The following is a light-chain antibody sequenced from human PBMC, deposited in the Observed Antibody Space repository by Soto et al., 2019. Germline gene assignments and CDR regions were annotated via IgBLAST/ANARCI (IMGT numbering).Light chain of an antibody. CDR2: DVS. J-gene: IGLJ1*01. Sequence: QSALTQPRSVSGSPGQSVTISCTGTSSDVGGYNYVSWYQQHPGKAPKLMICDVSKRPSGVPDRFSGSKSGNTASLTISGLQAEDEADYSCCSYAGSYTGVFGTGTKLTVL. CDR3: CSYAGSYTGV. CDR1: SSDVGGYNY. V-gene: IGLV2-11*01.